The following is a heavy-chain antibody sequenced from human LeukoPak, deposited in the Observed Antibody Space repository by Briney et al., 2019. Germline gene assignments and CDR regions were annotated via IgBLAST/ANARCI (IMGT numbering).Heavy chain of an antibody. V-gene: IGHV3-74*01. CDR3: VRDLGGRSGH. D-gene: IGHD1-26*01. Sequence: GGSLRLSCAASGLTFSSNWMHWVRQAPGKGLVWVSRINEDGSTTNYADSVKGRSAIFRDNAKNTLYLQMNSLRAEDTAVYYCVRDLGGRSGHWGQGTLVTVSS. J-gene: IGHJ4*02. CDR2: INEDGSTT. CDR1: GLTFSSNW.